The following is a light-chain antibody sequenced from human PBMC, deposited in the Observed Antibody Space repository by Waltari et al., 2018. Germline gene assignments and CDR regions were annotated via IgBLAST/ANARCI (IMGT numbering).Light chain of an antibody. V-gene: IGLV3-1*01. Sequence: SFELTQPPSVSVSPGETASITCSGDKWGDKYVSWYQHKPGQSPVLRIYPDNLRPSGIPGRFSGSKSGNTATLPISGTQAMDVADCYCQACHTSTFVLFGGGTKLTVL. J-gene: IGLJ2*01. CDR1: KWGDKY. CDR3: QACHTSTFVL. CDR2: PDN.